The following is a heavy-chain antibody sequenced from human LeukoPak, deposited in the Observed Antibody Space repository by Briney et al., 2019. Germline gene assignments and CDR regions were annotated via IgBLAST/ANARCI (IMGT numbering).Heavy chain of an antibody. V-gene: IGHV3-7*05. CDR1: GFTFSNYW. J-gene: IGHJ6*02. CDR3: ARSGGLDV. Sequence: GGSLRLSCAASGFTFSNYWMSWVRQAPGRGLEWVANIKEGGSDKFYVDSVKGRFTISRDNSKNSVYLQMNSLRVEDTAVYYCARSGGLDVWGQGTTVTVSS. CDR2: IKEGGSDK.